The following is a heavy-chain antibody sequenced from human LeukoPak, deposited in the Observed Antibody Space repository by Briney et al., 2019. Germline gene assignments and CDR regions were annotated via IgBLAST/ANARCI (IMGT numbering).Heavy chain of an antibody. J-gene: IGHJ4*02. CDR3: ARGPAVATTAYYFDY. CDR2: INHSGST. Sequence: SETLSLTCAVYGGSFSGYYWSWIRQPPGKGLEWIGEINHSGSTNYNPSLKSRVTISVDTSKNQFSLKLSSVTAADTAVYYRARGPAVATTAYYFDYWGQGTLVTVSS. V-gene: IGHV4-34*01. CDR1: GGSFSGYY. D-gene: IGHD5-12*01.